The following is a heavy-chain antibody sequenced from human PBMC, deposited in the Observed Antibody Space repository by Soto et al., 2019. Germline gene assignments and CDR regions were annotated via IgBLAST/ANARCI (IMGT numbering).Heavy chain of an antibody. D-gene: IGHD3-16*01. V-gene: IGHV1-69*06. CDR2: IIPIFGTA. CDR1: GGTFSSYA. J-gene: IGHJ4*02. CDR3: ARIHGGGLYFDY. Sequence: SVKVSCKASGGTFSSYAISWVRQAPGQGLEWMGGIIPIFGTANYAQKFQGRVTITADKSTSTAYMELSSLRSEDTAVYYCARIHGGGLYFDYWGQGTLVTVSS.